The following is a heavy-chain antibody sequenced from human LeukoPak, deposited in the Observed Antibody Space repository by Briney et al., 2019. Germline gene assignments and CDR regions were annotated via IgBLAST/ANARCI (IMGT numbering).Heavy chain of an antibody. CDR3: AKRGVVIRVILVGFHKEAYYFDS. Sequence: GGSLKLSCAVSGITLSNYGMSWVRQAPGKGLEWVAGISGSGGSTNYADSVKGRFTISRDSPKNTLYLQMNSLRAEDTAVYFCAKRGVVIRVILVGFHKEAYYFDSWGQGALVTVSS. D-gene: IGHD3-22*01. J-gene: IGHJ4*02. CDR1: GITLSNYG. CDR2: ISGSGGST. V-gene: IGHV3-23*01.